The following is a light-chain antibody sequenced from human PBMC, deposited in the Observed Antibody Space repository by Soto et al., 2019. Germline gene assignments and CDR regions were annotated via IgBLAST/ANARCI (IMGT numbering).Light chain of an antibody. V-gene: IGKV1-39*01. CDR1: QSISSY. CDR2: AAS. Sequence: DIQMTQSPSSLSASVGDRVTITCQASQSISSYLNWYQQKPGKAPKLLIYAASSLQSGVPSRFSGSGSGTDFTLTISSLQPEDFATYYCQQSYSTFGFGPGTKVDIK. CDR3: QQSYSTFG. J-gene: IGKJ3*01.